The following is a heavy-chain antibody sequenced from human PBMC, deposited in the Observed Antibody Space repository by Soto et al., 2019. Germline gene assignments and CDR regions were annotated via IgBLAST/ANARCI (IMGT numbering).Heavy chain of an antibody. D-gene: IGHD3-9*01. CDR2: INHSGST. Sequence: SETLSLTCAVYGGSFSGYYLSWIRQPPGKGLEWIGEINHSGSTNYNPSLKSRVTISVDTSKNQFSLKLSSATAADTAVYYCARLNYDILTGTRQNWFDPWGQGTLVTVSS. CDR3: ARLNYDILTGTRQNWFDP. CDR1: GGSFSGYY. V-gene: IGHV4-34*01. J-gene: IGHJ5*02.